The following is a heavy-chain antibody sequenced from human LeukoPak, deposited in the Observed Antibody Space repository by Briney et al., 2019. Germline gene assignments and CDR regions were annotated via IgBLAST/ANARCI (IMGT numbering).Heavy chain of an antibody. D-gene: IGHD2-15*01. CDR1: GGSFSGYY. J-gene: IGHJ4*02. Sequence: SETLSLTCAVYGGSFSGYYWSWIRQPPGKGLEWIGEINHSGSTNYNPSLQSRVTMSRDTSRNQFSLRLSSVTAADTAVYCCSRGGNRYFDYWGQGTLVTVSS. CDR3: SRGGNRYFDY. CDR2: INHSGST. V-gene: IGHV4-34*03.